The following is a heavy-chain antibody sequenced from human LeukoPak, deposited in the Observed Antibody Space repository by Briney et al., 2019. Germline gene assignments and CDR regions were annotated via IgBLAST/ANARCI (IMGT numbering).Heavy chain of an antibody. CDR1: GYTFTGYY. D-gene: IGHD6-13*01. CDR2: INPNSGGT. V-gene: IGHV1-2*02. CDR3: AGGPHQYSSSWYPRTLYYFDY. Sequence: ASVKVSCKASGYTFTGYYMHWVRQAPGQGPEWMGWINPNSGGTNYAQKFQGRVTMTRDTSISTAYMELSRLRSDDTAVYYCAGGPHQYSSSWYPRTLYYFDYWGQGTLVTVSS. J-gene: IGHJ4*02.